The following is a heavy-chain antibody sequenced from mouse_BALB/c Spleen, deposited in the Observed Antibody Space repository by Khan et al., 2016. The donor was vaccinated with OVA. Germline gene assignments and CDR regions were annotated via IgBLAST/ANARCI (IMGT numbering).Heavy chain of an antibody. CDR3: ARGYFGNYEFAY. V-gene: IGHV1S132*01. D-gene: IGHD2-1*01. Sequence: QVQLQQSGVEMVKPGASVKLSCKTSGYTFTNYWIQWLKQRPGQGLGWIGQIFPGTGTTYYNEIFKAKATLTIDTSSSTAYMQISSLTSEDSAGYFCARGYFGNYEFAYWGQGTLVTVSA. J-gene: IGHJ3*01. CDR2: IFPGTGTT. CDR1: GYTFTNYW.